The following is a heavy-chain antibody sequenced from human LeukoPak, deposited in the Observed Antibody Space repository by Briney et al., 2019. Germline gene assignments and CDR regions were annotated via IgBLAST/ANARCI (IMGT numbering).Heavy chain of an antibody. V-gene: IGHV3-15*01. Sequence: KPGGSLRLSCAASGFIFSSYGMHWVRQAPGKGLEWVGRIKSKNDGGTTDYAAPVKGRFTVSRDDSRNTLYLQMDSLQTEDTAVYYCTTAYCSSTSCKTGGFSWGQGTLVTVSS. CDR3: TTAYCSSTSCKTGGFS. D-gene: IGHD2-2*01. CDR1: GFIFSSYG. J-gene: IGHJ5*02. CDR2: IKSKNDGGTT.